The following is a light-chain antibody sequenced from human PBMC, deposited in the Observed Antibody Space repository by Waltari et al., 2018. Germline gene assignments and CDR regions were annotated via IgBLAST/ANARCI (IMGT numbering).Light chain of an antibody. J-gene: IGKJ1*01. CDR3: QQYYSSPAT. CDR1: QSISSY. Sequence: AIRITQSPSSLSASTGDRVTITCRASQSISSYLAWYQQKPGKAPKVLIYAASTLQSGVPSRFSGSGSGTDFTLTISCLQSEDFAIYYCQQYYSSPATFGQGTRWKSN. V-gene: IGKV1-8*01. CDR2: AAS.